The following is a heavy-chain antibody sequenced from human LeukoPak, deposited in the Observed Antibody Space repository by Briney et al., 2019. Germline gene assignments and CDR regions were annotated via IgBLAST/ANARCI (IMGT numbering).Heavy chain of an antibody. D-gene: IGHD1-7*01. J-gene: IGHJ6*02. V-gene: IGHV4-59*02. Sequence: SEALSLTCTVSGGSVSSYYWSWIRQPPGKGLEWIGYIYYSGSTNYNPSLKSRVTISVDTSKNQFSLKLSSVTAADTAVYHCARDNWNYGSSMDVWGQGTTVTVSS. CDR2: IYYSGST. CDR1: GGSVSSYY. CDR3: ARDNWNYGSSMDV.